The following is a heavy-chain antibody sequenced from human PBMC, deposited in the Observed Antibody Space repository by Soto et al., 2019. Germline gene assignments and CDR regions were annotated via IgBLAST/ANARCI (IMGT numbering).Heavy chain of an antibody. V-gene: IGHV4-59*08. D-gene: IGHD3-10*01. Sequence: TSETLSLTCTVSGGSISSYYWSWIRQPPGKGLEWIGYIYYSGSTNYNPSLKSRVTISVDTSKNQFSLRLTSVTAADTAVYYCARHTDCGSGSSCLGSDNMDTDAFNIWGQGTMVTVSS. CDR2: IYYSGST. J-gene: IGHJ3*02. CDR3: ARHTDCGSGSSCLGSDNMDTDAFNI. CDR1: GGSISSYY.